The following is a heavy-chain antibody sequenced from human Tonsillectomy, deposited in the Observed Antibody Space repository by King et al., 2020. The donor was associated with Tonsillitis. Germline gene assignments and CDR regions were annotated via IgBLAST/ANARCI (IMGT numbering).Heavy chain of an antibody. J-gene: IGHJ1*01. CDR2: IDPSDSYT. V-gene: IGHV5-10-1*03. CDR3: VRHGGEEKRGAYYSDRAEYFHH. Sequence: VQLVESGAEVKKPGESLRISCKGSGYSFTNYWISWVRQMPGKGLEWMGRIDPSDSYTNYNPSSQGHVTISADKSISTAYLQCSSLKASDTAMYYCVRHGGEEKRGAYYSDRAEYFHHWGQGTLVIVSS. D-gene: IGHD4-17*01. CDR1: GYSFTNYW.